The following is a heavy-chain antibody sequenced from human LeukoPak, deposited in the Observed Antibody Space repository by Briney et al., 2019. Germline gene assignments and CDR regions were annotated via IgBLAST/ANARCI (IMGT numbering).Heavy chain of an antibody. CDR3: AKDWDHPS. CDR2: ISYDGSNK. CDR1: GFTFSSYG. Sequence: GRSLRLSCAASGFTFSSYGMHWVRQAPGKGLEWVAVISYDGSNKYYADSVKGRFTISRDNSKNTLYLQMNSLRAEDTAVYYCAKDWDHPSWGQGTLVTVSS. J-gene: IGHJ4*02. V-gene: IGHV3-30*18. D-gene: IGHD1-26*01.